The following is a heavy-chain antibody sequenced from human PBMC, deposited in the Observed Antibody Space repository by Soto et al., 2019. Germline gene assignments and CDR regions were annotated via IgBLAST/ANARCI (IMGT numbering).Heavy chain of an antibody. CDR3: ARDKQGYCSSTSCSYYYYGMDV. CDR1: GFTFSSYA. D-gene: IGHD2-2*01. V-gene: IGHV3-30-3*01. CDR2: ISYDGSNK. J-gene: IGHJ6*02. Sequence: VQLVESGGGLVQPGGSLRLSCAASGFTFSSYAMHWVRQAPGKGLEWVAVISYDGSNKYYADSVKGRFTISRDNSKNTLYLQMNSLRAEDTAVYYCARDKQGYCSSTSCSYYYYGMDVWGQGTTVTVSS.